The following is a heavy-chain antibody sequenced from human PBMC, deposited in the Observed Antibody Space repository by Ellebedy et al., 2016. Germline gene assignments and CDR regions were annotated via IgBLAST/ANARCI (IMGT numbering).Heavy chain of an antibody. CDR2: INHSGST. J-gene: IGHJ4*02. CDR3: ARDGRLAVAGTPSHFDY. V-gene: IGHV4-34*01. D-gene: IGHD6-19*01. Sequence: GSLRLXXTVSGGSISSYYWSWIRQPPGKGLEWIGEINHSGSTNYNPSLKSRVTISVDKSKNQFSLKLSSVTAADTAVYYCARDGRLAVAGTPSHFDYWGQGTLVTVSS. CDR1: GGSISSYY.